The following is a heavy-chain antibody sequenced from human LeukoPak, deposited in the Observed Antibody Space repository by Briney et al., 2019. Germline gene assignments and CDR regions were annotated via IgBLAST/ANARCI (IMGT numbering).Heavy chain of an antibody. J-gene: IGHJ4*02. Sequence: GALRLSCAASGFTFSSYAMSWVRQAPGKGLEWVSSISSRAASIYYADSVKGRFTISRDNAKNTLYLQMNSLRAEDTAVYYCAKSFYYAFDYWGQGTLVTVSS. V-gene: IGHV3-23*01. D-gene: IGHD3-22*01. CDR2: ISSRAASI. CDR1: GFTFSSYA. CDR3: AKSFYYAFDY.